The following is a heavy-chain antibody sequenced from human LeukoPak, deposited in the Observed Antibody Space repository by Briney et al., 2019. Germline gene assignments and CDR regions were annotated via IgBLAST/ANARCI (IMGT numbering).Heavy chain of an antibody. CDR1: GFTFSSYW. Sequence: GGSLRLSCAASGFTFSSYWMSWVRQAPGKGLEWVANIKQDGGEKYYVDSVKGRFTISRDNAKNSLYLQMNSLRAEDTAVYYCATYSSWSDFDYWGQGTLVTVSS. V-gene: IGHV3-7*01. CDR2: IKQDGGEK. D-gene: IGHD6-13*01. CDR3: ATYSSWSDFDY. J-gene: IGHJ4*02.